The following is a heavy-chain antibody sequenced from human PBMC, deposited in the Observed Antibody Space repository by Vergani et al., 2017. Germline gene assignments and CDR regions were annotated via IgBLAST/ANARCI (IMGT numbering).Heavy chain of an antibody. D-gene: IGHD1-20*01. CDR2: IIASGAPT. J-gene: IGHJ4*01. Sequence: EVQLLESGGDLVQPGGSLRLSCTASGFIFSPYAMTWVRQAPGKGLGWVSGIIASGAPTSYADSVKGRVTISRDNSKNTLYLQMNSLRVEDTAVYYCARAYGRYDWFDYWGQRTLVTVSS. CDR1: GFIFSPYA. V-gene: IGHV3-23*01. CDR3: ARAYGRYDWFDY.